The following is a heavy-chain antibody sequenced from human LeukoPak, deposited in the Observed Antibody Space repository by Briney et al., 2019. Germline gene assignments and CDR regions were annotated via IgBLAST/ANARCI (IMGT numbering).Heavy chain of an antibody. V-gene: IGHV3-30-3*01. CDR1: GFTFSSYA. Sequence: PGGSLRLSCAASGFTFSSYAMHWVRQAPGKGLEWVAVISYDGSNKYYADSVKGRFTISRDNSKNTLYLQMNSLRAEDTAVYYCARDVVASGYYYGMDVWGQGTTVTVSS. CDR2: ISYDGSNK. CDR3: ARDVVASGYYYGMDV. D-gene: IGHD2-15*01. J-gene: IGHJ6*02.